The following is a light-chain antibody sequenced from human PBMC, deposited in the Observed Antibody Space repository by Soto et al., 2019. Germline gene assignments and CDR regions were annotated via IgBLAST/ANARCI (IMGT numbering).Light chain of an antibody. J-gene: IGKJ1*01. CDR1: QSLNRD. CDR3: QQSYSTPPWT. Sequence: IVMTQSPATPSMSPGERATLSCRASQSLNRDLAWYQQKPGQSPRLLIFGASIRATGIPARFSGSGSGTDFTLTISSLQPEDFATYYCQQSYSTPPWTFGQGTKVDI. CDR2: GAS. V-gene: IGKV3-15*01.